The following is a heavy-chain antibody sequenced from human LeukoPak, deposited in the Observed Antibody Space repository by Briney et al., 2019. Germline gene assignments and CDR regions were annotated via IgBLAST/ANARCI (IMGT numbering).Heavy chain of an antibody. Sequence: GGSLRLSCAASGFTFSSYGMHWVRQAPGKGLEWVAFIRYDGSNKYYADSVKGRFTISRDNSKNTLYVQMNSLRAEDTAVYYCANDHEYQLLYGYYFDYWGQGTLVTVSS. CDR1: GFTFSSYG. V-gene: IGHV3-30*02. J-gene: IGHJ4*02. CDR3: ANDHEYQLLYGYYFDY. D-gene: IGHD2-2*02. CDR2: IRYDGSNK.